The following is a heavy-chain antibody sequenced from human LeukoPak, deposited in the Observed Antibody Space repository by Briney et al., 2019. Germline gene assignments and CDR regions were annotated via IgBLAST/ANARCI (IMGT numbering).Heavy chain of an antibody. Sequence: PSETLSLTCAVYGGSFSGYYWSWVRQPPGKGLEWIGEIYHSGSTEYNPSLKSRVTISVDKSKNQFSLKLTSVTAADTAVYFCARDYDNSGSDAFDIWGQGTMVTVSS. CDR2: IYHSGST. J-gene: IGHJ3*02. CDR1: GGSFSGYY. CDR3: ARDYDNSGSDAFDI. D-gene: IGHD3-22*01. V-gene: IGHV4-34*01.